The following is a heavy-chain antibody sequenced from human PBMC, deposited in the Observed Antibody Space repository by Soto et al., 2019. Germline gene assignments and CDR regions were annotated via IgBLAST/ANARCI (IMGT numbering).Heavy chain of an antibody. CDR1: GFTFSSYA. V-gene: IGHV3-23*01. Sequence: EVQLLESGGGLVQPGGSLRLSCAASGFTFSSYAMSWVRQAPGKGLEWVSAISGSGGSTYYADSVKGRFTISRDNSKNKLDLQMNRLRAGDTAVYYCAKGSDGLYPLWRWGQGTLVTVSS. CDR2: ISGSGGST. D-gene: IGHD3-16*01. CDR3: AKGSDGLYPLWR. J-gene: IGHJ4*02.